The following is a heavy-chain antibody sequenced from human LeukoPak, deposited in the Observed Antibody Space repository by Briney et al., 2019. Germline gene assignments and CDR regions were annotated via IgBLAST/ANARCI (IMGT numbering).Heavy chain of an antibody. D-gene: IGHD4-17*01. Sequence: GGSLRLSCAASGFSFSSYDMHWVRQAPGEGLEWVSAFHTDGGAYYLDSVKGRFTASREDARNSLYLQMNALKAGDTAVYYCARGSGPGVTTIDSWGQGTLVIVSS. CDR3: ARGSGPGVTTIDS. V-gene: IGHV3-13*01. J-gene: IGHJ4*02. CDR2: FHTDGGA. CDR1: GFSFSSYD.